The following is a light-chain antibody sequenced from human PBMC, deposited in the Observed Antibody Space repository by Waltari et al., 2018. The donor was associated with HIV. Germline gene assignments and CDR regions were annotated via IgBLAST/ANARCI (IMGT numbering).Light chain of an antibody. CDR2: DNK. Sequence: QSMLTQPPSVSGTLGQRIIISCTGSRSNIGAGYDVHWYQQLPGSAPKLLIYDNKNRPSGVPDRFSGSKSGTSASLAITGLQAGDEADYYCQSYDTSLSGSIFGGGTKLTVL. CDR1: RSNIGAGYD. CDR3: QSYDTSLSGSI. J-gene: IGLJ2*01. V-gene: IGLV1-40*01.